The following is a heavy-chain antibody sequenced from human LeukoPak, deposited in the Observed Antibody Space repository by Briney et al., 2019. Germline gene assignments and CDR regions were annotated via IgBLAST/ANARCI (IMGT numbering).Heavy chain of an antibody. J-gene: IGHJ4*02. CDR3: ARGREYYDSSGSDYFDY. CDR1: GGSFSGYY. D-gene: IGHD3-22*01. CDR2: INHSGST. V-gene: IGHV4-34*01. Sequence: PSETLSLTCAVYGGSFSGYYWSWIRQPPGKGLEWIGEINHSGSTNYNPSLKSRVTISVDTSRNQFSLKLSSVTAADTAVYYCARGREYYDSSGSDYFDYWGQGTLVTVSS.